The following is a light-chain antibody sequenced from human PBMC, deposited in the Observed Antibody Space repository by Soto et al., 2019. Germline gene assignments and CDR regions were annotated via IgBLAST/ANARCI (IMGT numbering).Light chain of an antibody. J-gene: IGLJ1*01. CDR2: DVS. CDR3: CSYAGSYTGV. CDR1: SSDVGGYNY. V-gene: IGLV2-11*01. Sequence: QSVLTQPRSVSGSPGQSVTISCTGTSSDVGGYNYVSWYQQHPGKAPKLMIYDVSKRPSGVPDRFSGSKSGNTASLTSSGLQAEDEAGYYCCSYAGSYTGVFGSGTKLTVL.